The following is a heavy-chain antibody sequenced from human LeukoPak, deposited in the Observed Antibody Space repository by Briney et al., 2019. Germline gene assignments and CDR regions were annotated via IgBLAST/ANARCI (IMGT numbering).Heavy chain of an antibody. V-gene: IGHV4-30-4*07. Sequence: SETLSLTCAVSGGSISSGGYSWSWIRQPPGKGLEWIGYIYYSGSTYYNPSLKSRVTISVDTSKNQFSLKLSSVTAADTAVYYCARLGASGYDAFDIWGQGTMVTVSS. CDR1: GGSISSGGYS. CDR3: ARLGASGYDAFDI. J-gene: IGHJ3*02. CDR2: IYYSGST. D-gene: IGHD5-12*01.